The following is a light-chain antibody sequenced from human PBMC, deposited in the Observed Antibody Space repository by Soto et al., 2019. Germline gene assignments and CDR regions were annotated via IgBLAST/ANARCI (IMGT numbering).Light chain of an antibody. CDR1: RSDVGGYNY. Sequence: QSVLTQPPSASGSLGQSVTISCTGTRSDVGGYNYVSWHQQHPGKAPKVMIYEVTKRPPGVPDRFSGSKSGNTASLTVSGLQAEDEADYYCISFAGGGNPVLLGGGTKLTVL. J-gene: IGLJ2*01. CDR2: EVT. V-gene: IGLV2-8*01. CDR3: ISFAGGGNPVL.